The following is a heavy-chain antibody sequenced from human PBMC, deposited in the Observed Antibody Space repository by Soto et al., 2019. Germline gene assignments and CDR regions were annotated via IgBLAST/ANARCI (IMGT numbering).Heavy chain of an antibody. CDR1: GASISGFY. V-gene: IGHV4-4*07. J-gene: IGHJ5*02. D-gene: IGHD1-1*01. CDR3: VRDGTKTLRDWFDP. Sequence: SETLPLTCTVSGASISGFYWSWIRKSAGKGLEWIGRIYATGTTDYNPSLKSRVMMSVDTSKKQFSLKLRSVTAADTAVYYCVRDGTKTLRDWFDPWGQGTLVTVSS. CDR2: IYATGTT.